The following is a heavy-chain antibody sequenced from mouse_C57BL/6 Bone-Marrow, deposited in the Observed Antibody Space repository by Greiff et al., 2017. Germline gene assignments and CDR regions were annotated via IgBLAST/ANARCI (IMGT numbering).Heavy chain of an antibody. D-gene: IGHD2-3*01. CDR3: ERHDVYHWYFDV. J-gene: IGHJ1*03. CDR2: INSDGGST. V-gene: IGHV5-2*01. Sequence: DVQLVESGGGLVQPGESLKLSCESTEYEFPSHDMPWVRKTPEKRLELVAAINSDGGSTYYPYTIERRFIIARDNTKKTLYLQMSSLRSEDTALYDCERHDVYHWYFDVWGTGTTVTVSS. CDR1: EYEFPSHD.